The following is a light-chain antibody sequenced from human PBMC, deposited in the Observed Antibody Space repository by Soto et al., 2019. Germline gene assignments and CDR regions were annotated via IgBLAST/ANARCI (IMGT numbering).Light chain of an antibody. CDR3: QQSGHLPT. J-gene: IGKJ4*01. V-gene: IGKV1-33*01. Sequence: DIQMTQSPSSLSASVGDRVTITCQASQDINNYLNWYQQKPGKAPKLLIYDASNLETGVPSRFSGSGSGTDFSFTISSLQPEDFATYDCQQSGHLPTFGGGTKVEIK. CDR1: QDINNY. CDR2: DAS.